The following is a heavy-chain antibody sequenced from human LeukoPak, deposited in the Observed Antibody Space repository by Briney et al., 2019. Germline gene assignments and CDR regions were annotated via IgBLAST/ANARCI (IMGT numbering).Heavy chain of an antibody. J-gene: IGHJ5*02. CDR2: ISSSGSTI. V-gene: IGHV3-11*01. Sequence: SGGSLRLSCAASGFTFSDYYMSWIRQAPGKGLEWVSYISSSGSTIYYADSVKGRFTISRDNAKNSLYLQMNSLRAEDTAVYYCARVREMATKRFDPWGQGTLVTVSS. CDR3: ARVREMATKRFDP. CDR1: GFTFSDYY. D-gene: IGHD5-24*01.